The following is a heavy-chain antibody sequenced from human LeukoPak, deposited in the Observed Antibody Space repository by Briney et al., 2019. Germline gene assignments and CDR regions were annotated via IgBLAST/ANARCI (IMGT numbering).Heavy chain of an antibody. J-gene: IGHJ4*02. CDR2: IYFGGSNK. Sequence: GGSLKISCEGSGFTFSSYCIGWVRQGPGKGLEWVGVIYFGGSNKYYGDSVKGRFTISRDNSKNTLYLQMNSLRAEDTAVYYCAGGFDHWGQGTLVTVSS. V-gene: IGHV3-30*03. CDR1: GFTFSSYC. CDR3: AGGFDH.